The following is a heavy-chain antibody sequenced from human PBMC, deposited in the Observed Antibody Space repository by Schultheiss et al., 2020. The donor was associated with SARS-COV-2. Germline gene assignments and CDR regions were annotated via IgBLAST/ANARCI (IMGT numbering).Heavy chain of an antibody. D-gene: IGHD2/OR15-2a*01. CDR3: AGALSTCASRIEY. J-gene: IGHJ4*02. Sequence: GGSLRLSCAASGFTFSSYWMYWVRQDPEKGLVWVSRVMHDGSATNYADSVKGRFTISRDNAKSILYLQMNSLRAEDTAVYYCAGALSTCASRIEYWGQGTLVTVSS. CDR1: GFTFSSYW. V-gene: IGHV3-74*01. CDR2: VMHDGSAT.